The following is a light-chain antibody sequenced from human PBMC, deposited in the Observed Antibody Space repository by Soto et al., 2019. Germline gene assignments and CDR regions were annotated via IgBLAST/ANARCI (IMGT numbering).Light chain of an antibody. V-gene: IGKV3-20*01. J-gene: IGKJ4*01. CDR3: QQYGSSPLT. CDR1: QSVSSSY. CDR2: GAS. Sequence: EIVLTQSPGTLSLSPGERATLSCRASQSVSSSYLAWYQQKPGQAPRLFIYGASSRATGIPDRFSGSGSGTDFTLTISRLEPEDFAGYYCQQYGSSPLTFGGGTKVDIK.